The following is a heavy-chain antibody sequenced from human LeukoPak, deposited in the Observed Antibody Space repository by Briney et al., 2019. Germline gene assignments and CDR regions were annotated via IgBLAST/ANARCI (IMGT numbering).Heavy chain of an antibody. CDR2: IIPIFGTA. J-gene: IGHJ6*03. V-gene: IGHV1-69*05. D-gene: IGHD3-3*01. CDR3: ARAGAYYDFWSGFRPYYYMDV. Sequence: GASVKVSCKASGGTFSSYAISWVRQAPGQGLEWMGGIIPIFGTANYAQKFQGRVTITTDESTSTTYMELSSLRSEDTAVYYCARAGAYYDFWSGFRPYYYMDVWGKGTTVTISS. CDR1: GGTFSSYA.